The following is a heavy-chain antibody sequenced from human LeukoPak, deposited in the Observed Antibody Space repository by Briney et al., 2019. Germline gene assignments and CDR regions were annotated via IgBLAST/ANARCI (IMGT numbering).Heavy chain of an antibody. CDR1: GFTFDDFA. Sequence: GGSLRLSCVASGFTFDDFAMHWVRQAPGKGLEWVSGISWNSGSIDYADSVKGRFTISRDNAKNSLYLQMNSLRAEDTALYYCAKVVNSGWHYFDYWGQGTLVTVSS. D-gene: IGHD6-19*01. V-gene: IGHV3-9*01. J-gene: IGHJ4*02. CDR2: ISWNSGSI. CDR3: AKVVNSGWHYFDY.